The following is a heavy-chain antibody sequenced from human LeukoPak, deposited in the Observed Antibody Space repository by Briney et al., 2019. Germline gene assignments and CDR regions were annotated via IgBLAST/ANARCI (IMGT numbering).Heavy chain of an antibody. CDR1: GFTFSSYS. V-gene: IGHV3-23*01. J-gene: IGHJ4*02. Sequence: PGGSLRLSCAASGFTFSSYSMNWVRQAPGKGLEWVSAISGSGGSTYYADSVKGRFTISRDNSKNTLYLQMNSLRAEDTAVYYCAKDFLIAVAGTIDYWGQGTLVTVSS. CDR3: AKDFLIAVAGTIDY. D-gene: IGHD6-19*01. CDR2: ISGSGGST.